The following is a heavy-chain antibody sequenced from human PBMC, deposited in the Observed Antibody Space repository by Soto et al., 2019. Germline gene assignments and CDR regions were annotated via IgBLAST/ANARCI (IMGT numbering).Heavy chain of an antibody. D-gene: IGHD2-2*01. Sequence: EVQLVESGGGLVKPGGSLRLSCAASGFTFSSYSMNWVRQAPGKGLEWVSSISSSSSYIYYADSVKGRFTISRDNAKNSLYLQMNSLRAADTAVYYCARGGGYCSSTSCPQHGMDVWGQGTTVTVSS. J-gene: IGHJ6*02. CDR3: ARGGGYCSSTSCPQHGMDV. V-gene: IGHV3-21*01. CDR2: ISSSSSYI. CDR1: GFTFSSYS.